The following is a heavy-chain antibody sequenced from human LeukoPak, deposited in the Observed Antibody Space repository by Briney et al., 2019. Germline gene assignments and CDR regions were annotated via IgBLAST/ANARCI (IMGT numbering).Heavy chain of an antibody. Sequence: GGSLRLSCAASGFTFSDYYMSWIRQAPGKGLEWVSYISSSGSTIYYADSVKGRFTISRDNAKNSLYLQMNSLRAEDTAVYYCAKHYRNYGDYVAFDIWGQGTAVTVSS. CDR3: AKHYRNYGDYVAFDI. J-gene: IGHJ3*02. CDR1: GFTFSDYY. CDR2: ISSSGSTI. D-gene: IGHD4-17*01. V-gene: IGHV3-11*04.